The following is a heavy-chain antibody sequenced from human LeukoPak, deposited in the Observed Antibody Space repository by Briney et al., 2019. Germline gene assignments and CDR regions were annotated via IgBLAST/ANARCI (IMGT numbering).Heavy chain of an antibody. J-gene: IGHJ4*02. CDR1: GGTFSSYA. V-gene: IGHV1-69*13. D-gene: IGHD3-16*02. CDR2: IIPIFGTA. Sequence: ASVKVSCKASGGTFSSYAISWVRQAPGQGLEWMGGIIPIFGTANYAQKFQGRVTITADESTSTAYMELSSLRSEDTAVYYCARGSGGVIAIDYWGQGTLVTVSS. CDR3: ARGSGGVIAIDY.